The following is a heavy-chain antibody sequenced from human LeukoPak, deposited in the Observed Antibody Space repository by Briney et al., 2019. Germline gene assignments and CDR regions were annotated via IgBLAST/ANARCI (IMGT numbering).Heavy chain of an antibody. CDR2: TSHDGTSN. J-gene: IGHJ4*02. D-gene: IGHD5-24*01. Sequence: GGSLRLSCAASQFTFSNYWMSWVRQAPGKGLERVAHTSHDGTSNYYADSVKGRFTISRDNAKNSLYLHMNSLRAEDTAVYYCARDRRWPTGFDYWGQGTLVTVSS. CDR1: QFTFSNYW. CDR3: ARDRRWPTGFDY. V-gene: IGHV3-7*03.